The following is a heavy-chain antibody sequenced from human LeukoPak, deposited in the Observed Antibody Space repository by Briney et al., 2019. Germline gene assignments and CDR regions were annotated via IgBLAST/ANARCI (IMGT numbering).Heavy chain of an antibody. CDR3: TKSITVSGTRVLFDY. J-gene: IGHJ4*02. CDR1: GFTFSSYA. CDR2: IPYDGSNK. Sequence: GGSLRLSCAASGFTFSSYAMHWVRQAPGKGLEWVALIPYDGSNKYYADSVKGRFTVSRDNSKNTLYLQMNSLKTEDTAVYYCTKSITVSGTRVLFDYWGQGTLVTVSS. D-gene: IGHD6-19*01. V-gene: IGHV3-30*04.